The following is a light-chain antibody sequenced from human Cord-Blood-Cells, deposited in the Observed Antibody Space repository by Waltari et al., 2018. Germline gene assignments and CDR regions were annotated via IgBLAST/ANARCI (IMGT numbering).Light chain of an antibody. CDR3: QQFNSYPFT. Sequence: AIQLTQSPSSLSASVGDRVTITCRASQGISSALAWYQQKPGKAPKLLICDASSFESGVPSRFSGSGSGTDLTLTISSLQPEDFATYYCQQFNSYPFTFGPGTKVDIK. V-gene: IGKV1-13*02. CDR2: DAS. J-gene: IGKJ3*01. CDR1: QGISSA.